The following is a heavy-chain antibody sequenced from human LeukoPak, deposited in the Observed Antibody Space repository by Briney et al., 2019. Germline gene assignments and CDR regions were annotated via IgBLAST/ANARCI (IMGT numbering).Heavy chain of an antibody. CDR1: GYTFTGYY. CDR2: INAGNGNT. J-gene: IGHJ3*02. D-gene: IGHD3-9*01. V-gene: IGHV1-3*01. CDR3: ARDHPDKDDAFDI. Sequence: ASVKVSCKASGYTFTGYYMHWVRQAPGQGLEWMGWINAGNGNTKYSQKFQGRVTITRDTSASTAYMELSSLRSEDTAVYYCARDHPDKDDAFDIWGQGTMVTVSS.